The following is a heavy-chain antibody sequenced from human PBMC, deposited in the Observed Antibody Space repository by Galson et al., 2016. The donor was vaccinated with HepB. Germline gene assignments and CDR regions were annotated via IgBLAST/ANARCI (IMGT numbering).Heavy chain of an antibody. CDR3: ARDCYDGCGSDY. CDR2: INPSGGRT. D-gene: IGHD3-22*01. CDR1: GYTFTNYY. V-gene: IGHV1-46*01. J-gene: IGHJ4*02. Sequence: SVKVSCKASGYTFTNYYIYWVRQAPGPGLEWMGIINPSGGRTIYAQKFQGRVTMTGDTSTSTVYMELSSLRSEDTAVYYCARDCYDGCGSDYWGQGTLVTVSS.